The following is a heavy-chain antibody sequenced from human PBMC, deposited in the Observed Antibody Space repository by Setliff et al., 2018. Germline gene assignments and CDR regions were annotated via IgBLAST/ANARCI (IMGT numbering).Heavy chain of an antibody. V-gene: IGHV1-69*05. Sequence: GASVKVSCKASGGTFSSYGISWVRQAPGQGLEWMGGIIPMYGTANYAQKFQGRVTLTTDDSTSTAYMDMCSLRSEDTAVYYCARDVFPYHYEGAFDIWGQGTMVTVSS. CDR1: GGTFSSYG. D-gene: IGHD3-22*01. CDR3: ARDVFPYHYEGAFDI. J-gene: IGHJ3*02. CDR2: IIPMYGTA.